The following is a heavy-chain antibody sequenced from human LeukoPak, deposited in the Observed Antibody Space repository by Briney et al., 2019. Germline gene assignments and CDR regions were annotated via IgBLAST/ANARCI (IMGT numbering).Heavy chain of an antibody. CDR1: GFTFSSYS. D-gene: IGHD2-21*01. J-gene: IGHJ6*02. V-gene: IGHV3-21*01. CDR2: ISSSSSYI. Sequence: GGSLRLSCAASGFTFSSYSMKWVRQAPGKGLEWVSSISSSSSYIYYADSVKGRFTISRDNAKNSLYLQMNSLRAEDTAVYYCARAVYRDYQGPGDFNFYGMDVWGQGTTVTVSS. CDR3: ARAVYRDYQGPGDFNFYGMDV.